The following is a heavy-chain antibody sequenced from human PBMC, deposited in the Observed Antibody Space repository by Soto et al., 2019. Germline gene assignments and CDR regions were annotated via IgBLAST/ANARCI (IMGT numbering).Heavy chain of an antibody. CDR1: GYTFTSYG. Sequence: ASVKVSCKASGYTFTSYGISWVRQAPGQGLEWMGWISAYNGNTNYAQKLQGRVTMTTDTSTSTAYMELRSLRSDDTAVYYCARDRDVDTAMVHFDYWGQGTLVTVSS. V-gene: IGHV1-18*01. CDR2: ISAYNGNT. D-gene: IGHD5-18*01. CDR3: ARDRDVDTAMVHFDY. J-gene: IGHJ4*02.